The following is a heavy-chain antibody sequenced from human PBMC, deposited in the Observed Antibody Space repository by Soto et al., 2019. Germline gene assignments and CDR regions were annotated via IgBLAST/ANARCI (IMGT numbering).Heavy chain of an antibody. Sequence: GESLKISCKGSGYTFTDYWIGWVRQLPGKGLEWMGIIYPGDSDTRYSPSFQGHVTITVDKSTSTAYLQWNTLKASDTAMYYCARHISNSRYYYYAMDVWGQGTTVTVSS. J-gene: IGHJ6*02. CDR1: GYTFTDYW. CDR3: ARHISNSRYYYYAMDV. CDR2: IYPGDSDT. V-gene: IGHV5-51*01. D-gene: IGHD4-4*01.